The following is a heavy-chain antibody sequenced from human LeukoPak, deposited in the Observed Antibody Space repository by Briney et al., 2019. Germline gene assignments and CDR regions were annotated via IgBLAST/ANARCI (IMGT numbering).Heavy chain of an antibody. D-gene: IGHD5-12*01. Sequence: PGGSLRLSCAASGFTFSSYAMSWVRQAPGKGLEWVSAISGSGGSTYYADSVKGRFTISRDNSKNMLYLQMNSLRAEDTAVYYCAKDLGGLYSGYYDIWGQGTMVTVSS. CDR1: GFTFSSYA. CDR3: AKDLGGLYSGYYDI. V-gene: IGHV3-23*01. CDR2: ISGSGGST. J-gene: IGHJ3*02.